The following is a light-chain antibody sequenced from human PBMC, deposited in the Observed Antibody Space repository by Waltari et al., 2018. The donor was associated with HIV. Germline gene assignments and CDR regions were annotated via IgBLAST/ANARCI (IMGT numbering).Light chain of an antibody. V-gene: IGLV2-14*01. CDR1: NSDIGGHKP. Sequence: QSALTQPASVSGSPGQSITISCTGTNSDIGGHKPVARYQQHPGKAPKLIIYDVSNRPAGVSDRFSGSKSGNTASLTISGLQAEDEADYYCKSSTTRSTPCVFGSGTKVTVL. CDR2: DVS. CDR3: KSSTTRSTPCV. J-gene: IGLJ1*01.